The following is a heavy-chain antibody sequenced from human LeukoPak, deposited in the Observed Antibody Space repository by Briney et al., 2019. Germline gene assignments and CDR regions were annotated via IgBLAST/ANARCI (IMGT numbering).Heavy chain of an antibody. CDR3: ARGGRAVAGFDY. CDR1: GFTFSSYW. CDR2: INNDESST. Sequence: GGSLRLSCAASGFTFSSYWMHWVRQAPGKGLLWVSRINNDESSTSFADSVKGRFTISRDNAKNTLYLQMNSLRVEDTAVYYCARGGRAVAGFDYWGQGTLVTVSS. D-gene: IGHD6-19*01. V-gene: IGHV3-74*01. J-gene: IGHJ4*02.